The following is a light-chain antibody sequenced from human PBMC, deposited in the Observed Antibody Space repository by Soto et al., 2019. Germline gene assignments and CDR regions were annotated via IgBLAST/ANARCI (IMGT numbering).Light chain of an antibody. V-gene: IGKV1-5*03. CDR3: QHYKSYPWT. J-gene: IGKJ1*01. Sequence: DIQMTQSPSTLSASVGDRVTITCRASQSIDSWLAWYQQKPGKAPKLLMYKASSLESGVPSRFSGSGSETEFTFTISSLQPDDFATYYCQHYKSYPWTFGQGTKVEIK. CDR2: KAS. CDR1: QSIDSW.